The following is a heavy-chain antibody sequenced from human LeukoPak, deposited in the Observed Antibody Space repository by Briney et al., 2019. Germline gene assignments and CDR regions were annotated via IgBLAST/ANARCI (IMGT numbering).Heavy chain of an antibody. J-gene: IGHJ5*02. D-gene: IGHD1-14*01. CDR3: ARAQQNRWFDP. CDR2: IYYSGST. Sequence: PSETLSLTCTVSGGSISSYYWSWIRQPPGKGLEWIGYIYYSGSTNYNPSLKSRVTISVDTSKNQFSLKLSSVTAADTAVYYCARAQQNRWFDPWGQGTLVTVSS. V-gene: IGHV4-59*08. CDR1: GGSISSYY.